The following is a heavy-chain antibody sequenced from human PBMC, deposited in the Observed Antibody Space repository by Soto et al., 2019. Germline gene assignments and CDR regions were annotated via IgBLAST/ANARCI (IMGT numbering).Heavy chain of an antibody. V-gene: IGHV4-59*08. CDR2: IYYGGSA. D-gene: IGHD2-8*01. CDR3: SRGGHCTDGVCSALDY. Sequence: QVQLQQSGPGLVKPSETLSLTCTVSGGSISTYYWSWIRQPPGKGLEWIGYIYYGGSANYNPSLGSPVTISLDRSKKQFSLRLNSVTAADTAVYYCSRGGHCTDGVCSALDYWGQGTLVTVSS. J-gene: IGHJ4*02. CDR1: GGSISTYY.